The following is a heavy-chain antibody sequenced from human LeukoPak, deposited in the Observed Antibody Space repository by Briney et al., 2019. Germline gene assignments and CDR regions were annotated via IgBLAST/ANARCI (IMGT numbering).Heavy chain of an antibody. J-gene: IGHJ5*02. Sequence: ASVKVSCKASGYTFTRYAVNWVRQAPGQGLEWMGWINTNTGNPTYAQGFTGRFVFSLDTSVSTAYLQISSLKAEDTAVYYCARGYCSGGSCYGSNWFDPWGQGTLVTVSS. CDR2: INTNTGNP. V-gene: IGHV7-4-1*02. CDR3: ARGYCSGGSCYGSNWFDP. D-gene: IGHD2-15*01. CDR1: GYTFTRYA.